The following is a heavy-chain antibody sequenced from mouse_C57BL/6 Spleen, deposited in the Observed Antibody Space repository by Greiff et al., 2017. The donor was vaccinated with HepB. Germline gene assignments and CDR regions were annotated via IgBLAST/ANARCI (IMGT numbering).Heavy chain of an antibody. D-gene: IGHD1-1*01. CDR3: ARWDGSSYGFDY. CDR1: GYTFTSYW. Sequence: QVQLKQPGAELVMPGASVKLSCKASGYTFTSYWMHWVKQRPGQGLEWIGEIDPSDSYTNYNQKFKGKSTLTVDKSSSTAYMQLSSLTSEDSAVYYCARWDGSSYGFDYWGQGTTLTVSS. V-gene: IGHV1-69*01. CDR2: IDPSDSYT. J-gene: IGHJ2*01.